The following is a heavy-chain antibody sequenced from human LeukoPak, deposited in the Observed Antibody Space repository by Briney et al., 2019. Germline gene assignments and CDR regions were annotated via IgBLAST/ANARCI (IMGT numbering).Heavy chain of an antibody. Sequence: GGSLRLSCAASGFTFSSYWMSWVRQAPGKGLEWVANIKQDGSEKYYVDSVKGRFTISRDNAKNSLYLQMNSLRAEDTAVYYCARCHIHQQQLVRRTSYYFDYWGQGTLVTVSS. J-gene: IGHJ4*02. V-gene: IGHV3-7*01. D-gene: IGHD6-13*01. CDR2: IKQDGSEK. CDR3: ARCHIHQQQLVRRTSYYFDY. CDR1: GFTFSSYW.